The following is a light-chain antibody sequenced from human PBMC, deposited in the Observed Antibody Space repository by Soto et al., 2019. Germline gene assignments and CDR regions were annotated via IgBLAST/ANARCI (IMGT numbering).Light chain of an antibody. Sequence: QSALTQPASVSGSPGQSITISCTGTSSDVGTYNYVSWYQHHPGKAPKLIIYEVSNRPSGVSNRFSGSKSGSTASLTISGLQAEDEADYHCTSYTRDTALVFGTGTQLTVL. CDR1: SSDVGTYNY. CDR3: TSYTRDTALV. CDR2: EVS. J-gene: IGLJ1*01. V-gene: IGLV2-14*01.